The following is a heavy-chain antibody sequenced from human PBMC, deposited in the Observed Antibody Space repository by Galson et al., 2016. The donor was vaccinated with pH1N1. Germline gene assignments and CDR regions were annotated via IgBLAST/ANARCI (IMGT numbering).Heavy chain of an antibody. V-gene: IGHV1-46*03. CDR2: IDPSDGGT. Sequence: SVKVSCKASGYTFTRYYFHWVRQAPGQGLEWMGVIDPSDGGTTYAQKFQGRVTITRDTSTSTVYSEVYSQKSEDTAVYYCTRDLGRRRDHWGQGTLVTVPS. D-gene: IGHD1-26*01. CDR3: TRDLGRRRDH. CDR1: GYTFTRYY. J-gene: IGHJ4*02.